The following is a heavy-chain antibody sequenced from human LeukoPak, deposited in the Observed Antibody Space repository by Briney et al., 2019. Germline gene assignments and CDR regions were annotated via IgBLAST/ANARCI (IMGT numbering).Heavy chain of an antibody. D-gene: IGHD2-2*02. Sequence: PSETLSLTCTVSGGSISSGGYYWSWVRQAPGTGLEWVSAISGSGGSTYYADSVKGRFTISRDNSKNTLYLQMSSLRAEDTAVYYCAKDMVVVPAAIRVLHYGMDVWGQGTTVTVSS. V-gene: IGHV3-23*01. J-gene: IGHJ6*02. CDR1: GGSISSGGYY. CDR3: AKDMVVVPAAIRVLHYGMDV. CDR2: ISGSGGST.